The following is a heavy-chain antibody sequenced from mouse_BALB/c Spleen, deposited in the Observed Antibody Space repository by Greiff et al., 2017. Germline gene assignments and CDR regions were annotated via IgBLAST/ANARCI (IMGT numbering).Heavy chain of an antibody. J-gene: IGHJ3*01. CDR3: TRSGNYEGFAY. D-gene: IGHD2-1*01. Sequence: VQLQQSGAELVKPGASVKLSCKASGYTFTSYYMYWVKQRPGQGLEWIGEINPSNGGTNFNEKFKSKATLTVDKSSSTAYMQLSSLTSEDSAVYYCTRSGNYEGFAYWGQGTLVTVSA. CDR1: GYTFTSYY. V-gene: IGHV1S81*02. CDR2: INPSNGGT.